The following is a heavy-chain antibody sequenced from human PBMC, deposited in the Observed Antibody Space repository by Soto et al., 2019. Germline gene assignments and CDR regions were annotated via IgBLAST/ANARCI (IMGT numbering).Heavy chain of an antibody. Sequence: SGPTLVNPTQTRTLACTFSGFSLSTSGVGVGWIRQPPGKALEWLALIYWNDDKRYSPSLKSRLTITKDTSKNQVVLTVTNMDPVDTATYYCAQSNYYDSSGYGGRYYWGQGTLVTVSS. CDR2: IYWNDDK. V-gene: IGHV2-5*01. J-gene: IGHJ4*02. CDR1: GFSLSTSGVG. CDR3: AQSNYYDSSGYGGRYY. D-gene: IGHD3-22*01.